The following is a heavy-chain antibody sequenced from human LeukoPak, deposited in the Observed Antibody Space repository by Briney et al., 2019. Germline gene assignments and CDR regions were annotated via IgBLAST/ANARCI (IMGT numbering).Heavy chain of an antibody. D-gene: IGHD1-26*01. CDR3: ARDRSGSSSVDDAFDI. V-gene: IGHV3-7*01. Sequence: GGSLRLSCAASGFMFSSYWMSWVRQAPGKGLEWVADIKEDGSEKSYVDSVKGRFTISRDNAKKSLFLEMNSLRVEDTAVYYCARDRSGSSSVDDAFDIWGQGIMVTVSS. CDR1: GFMFSSYW. CDR2: IKEDGSEK. J-gene: IGHJ3*02.